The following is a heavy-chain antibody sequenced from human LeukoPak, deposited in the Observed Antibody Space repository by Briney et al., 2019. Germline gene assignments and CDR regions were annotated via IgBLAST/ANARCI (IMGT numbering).Heavy chain of an antibody. J-gene: IGHJ4*02. CDR3: ARDRVSDY. D-gene: IGHD3-10*01. V-gene: IGHV3-7*01. CDR2: IKHDGSDK. Sequence: GGSLRLSCAASGFTLSDYWMSWVRQAPGKGLEWVANIKHDGSDKYYVDSVKGRFTISRDNAKNSLYLQMNSLRAEDTAVYYCARDRVSDYWGQGTLVTVSS. CDR1: GFTLSDYW.